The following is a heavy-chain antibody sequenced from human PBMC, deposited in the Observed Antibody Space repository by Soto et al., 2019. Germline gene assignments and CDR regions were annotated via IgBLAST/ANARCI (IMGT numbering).Heavy chain of an antibody. CDR2: INHSGST. D-gene: IGHD3-9*01. J-gene: IGHJ4*02. CDR3: AREVSYYDILTGYTEFDY. V-gene: IGHV4-34*01. CDR1: GGSFSGYY. Sequence: SETLSLTCAVYGGSFSGYYWSWIRQPPGKGLEWIGEINHSGSTNYNPSLKSRVTISVDTSKNQFSLKLSSVTAADTAVYYCAREVSYYDILTGYTEFDYWGQGTLVTVSS.